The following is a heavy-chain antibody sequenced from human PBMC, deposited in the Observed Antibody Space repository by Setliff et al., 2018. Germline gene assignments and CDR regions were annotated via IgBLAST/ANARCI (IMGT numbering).Heavy chain of an antibody. V-gene: IGHV4-38-2*01. CDR1: GYSITGGYY. CDR2: IYYSGIT. J-gene: IGHJ4*02. D-gene: IGHD3-16*01. Sequence: SETLSLTCAVSGYSITGGYYWGWIRQPPGKGLEWLGSIYYSGITFNNPSLESRVTISVDTSKNQFSLKLNSVTAADTAVYYCARHDSRGGISFPVFDCWGQGTLVTVSS. CDR3: ARHDSRGGISFPVFDC.